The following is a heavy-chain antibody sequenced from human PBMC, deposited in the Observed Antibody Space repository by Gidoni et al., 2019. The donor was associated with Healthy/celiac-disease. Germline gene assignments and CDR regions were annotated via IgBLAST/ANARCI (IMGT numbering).Heavy chain of an antibody. CDR3: ARDHFGQQEPYYYYYYGMDV. V-gene: IGHV3-21*01. CDR1: GFTFSSYS. D-gene: IGHD6-13*01. J-gene: IGHJ6*02. CDR2: ISSSSSYI. Sequence: EVQLVESGGGLVKPGGSLRLSCAASGFTFSSYSMNWVRQAPGKGLEWVSSISSSSSYIYYADSVKGRFTISRDNAKNSLYLQMNSLRAEDTAVYYCARDHFGQQEPYYYYYYGMDVWGQGTTVTVSS.